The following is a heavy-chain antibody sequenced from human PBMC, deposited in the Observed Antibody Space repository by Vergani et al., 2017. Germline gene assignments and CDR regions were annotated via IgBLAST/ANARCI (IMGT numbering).Heavy chain of an antibody. D-gene: IGHD6-19*01. Sequence: VQLVESGGGLVKPGGSLRLSCAASGFTFSNAWMSWVRQAPGKGLEWVAVISDDGSNKYYADSVKGRFTISRDNSKNTLYLQMNSLRAEDTAVYYCAKGGHGGSGWYAPFGPWGQGTLVTVSS. CDR2: ISDDGSNK. V-gene: IGHV3-30*18. CDR1: GFTFSNAW. J-gene: IGHJ5*02. CDR3: AKGGHGGSGWYAPFGP.